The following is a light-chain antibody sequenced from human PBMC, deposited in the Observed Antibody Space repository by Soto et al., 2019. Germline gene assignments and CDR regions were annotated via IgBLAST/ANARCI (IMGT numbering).Light chain of an antibody. CDR1: QSVSSSY. V-gene: IGKV3-20*01. Sequence: EIVLTQCPGTLSVSPGGRASLSCRASQSVSSSYLAWYQQKPGQAPRLLIYGASSRATGIPDRFSGSGSGTDFTLTISRLEPEDFAVYYCQQYGSSQWTFGQGTKVDIK. CDR2: GAS. CDR3: QQYGSSQWT. J-gene: IGKJ1*01.